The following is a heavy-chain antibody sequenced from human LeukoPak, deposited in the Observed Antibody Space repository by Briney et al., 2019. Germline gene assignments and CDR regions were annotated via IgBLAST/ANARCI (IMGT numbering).Heavy chain of an antibody. J-gene: IGHJ4*02. V-gene: IGHV4-39*01. CDR2: IYYSGST. Sequence: SETLSLTCTVSGSSLTTTYWAWFRQAPGKGLEWIGSIYYSGSTYYNPSLKSRVTISVDTSKNQFSLKLSSVTAADTAVYYCASLTSAQPECWGQGTLVTVSS. CDR3: ASLTSAQPEC. CDR1: GSSLTTTY.